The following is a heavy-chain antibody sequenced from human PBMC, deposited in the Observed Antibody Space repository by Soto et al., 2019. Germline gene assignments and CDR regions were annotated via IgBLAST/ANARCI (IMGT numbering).Heavy chain of an antibody. Sequence: EVQLVQSGAEVKKPGESLKISCEGSGYSFPTYWIGWVRQMPGKGLEWMGIIYPDDSDTRYNPSFQGQVTISADKSISTAYLQWSSLKASDTAIYYCARHEVHNDILTGYYQLTYWGQGTLVTVSS. V-gene: IGHV5-51*01. CDR3: ARHEVHNDILTGYYQLTY. CDR1: GYSFPTYW. D-gene: IGHD3-9*01. J-gene: IGHJ4*02. CDR2: IYPDDSDT.